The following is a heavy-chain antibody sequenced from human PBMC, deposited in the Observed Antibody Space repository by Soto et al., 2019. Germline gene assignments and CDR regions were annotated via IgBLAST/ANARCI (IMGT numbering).Heavy chain of an antibody. CDR1: GDSISSVDYF. CDR2: IYKSATT. J-gene: IGHJ5*01. CDR3: ARGRYCLTGRCFPNWFDS. D-gene: IGHD2-15*01. V-gene: IGHV4-30-4*01. Sequence: SETLSLTCSVSGDSISSVDYFWAWIRQPPGQALEYIGYIYKSATTYYNPSFESRVAISLDTSKSQFSLNATSVTAADTAVYFCARGRYCLTGRCFPNWFDSWGQGTLVTVSS.